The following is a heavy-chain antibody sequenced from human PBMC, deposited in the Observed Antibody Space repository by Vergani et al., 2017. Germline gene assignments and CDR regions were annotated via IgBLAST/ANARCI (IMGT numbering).Heavy chain of an antibody. V-gene: IGHV3-30*02. CDR2: IRYDGSDK. CDR3: AKDKLGLCGVISCLAMNV. CDR1: GVSFSSFG. Sequence: VQLLESGGGVVQPGGSLRLSCAASGVSFSSFGMHWVRQAPGKGLEWVAFIRYDGSDKYFVDSVKGRFTISRDNSKNTLYLQVGSLRAEDTAVYYCAKDKLGLCGVISCLAMNVGGRETTVSVSS. D-gene: IGHD2-21*01. J-gene: IGHJ6*03.